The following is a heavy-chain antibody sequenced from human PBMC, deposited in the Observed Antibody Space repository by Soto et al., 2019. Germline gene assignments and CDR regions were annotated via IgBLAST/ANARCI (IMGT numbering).Heavy chain of an antibody. D-gene: IGHD2-15*01. J-gene: IGHJ4*02. CDR1: GYTFTSYD. CDR3: ARDYCSGGSCFGY. CDR2: MNPNTGNS. Sequence: ASVKVSCKASGYTFTSYDIYWVRQATGQGLEWMGWMNPNTGNSGYAQKFQGRVTMTSDTSISTAHMELSSLRSEDTAVYYCARDYCSGGSCFGYWGQGTLVTVSS. V-gene: IGHV1-8*01.